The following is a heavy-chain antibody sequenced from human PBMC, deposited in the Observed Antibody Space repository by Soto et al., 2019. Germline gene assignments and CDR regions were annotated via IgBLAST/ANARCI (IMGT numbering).Heavy chain of an antibody. CDR3: ARSGYSYGPLDY. D-gene: IGHD5-18*01. CDR2: IYYSGST. Sequence: QVQLQESGPGLVKPSQTLSLTCTVSGGSIGSGGYYWSWIRQHPGKGLEWIGYIYYSGSTYYNPSLKSRVTISVDPSKNQFSLKLSSVTAADTAVYYCARSGYSYGPLDYWGQGTLVTVSS. J-gene: IGHJ4*02. V-gene: IGHV4-31*03. CDR1: GGSIGSGGYY.